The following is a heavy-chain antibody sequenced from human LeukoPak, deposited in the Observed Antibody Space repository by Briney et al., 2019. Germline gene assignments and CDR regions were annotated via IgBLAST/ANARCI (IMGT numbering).Heavy chain of an antibody. J-gene: IGHJ3*02. CDR2: ISSNGGST. CDR3: VKGGSAMVYDAFDI. CDR1: GFTFSSYA. Sequence: GGSLRLSCSASGFTFSSYAMNWVRQAPGKGLQYVSAISSNGGSTYYADSVKGRFTISRDNSMNTLYLQMSSRRGEDTAVYYCVKGGSAMVYDAFDIWGQGTMVTVSS. D-gene: IGHD5-18*01. V-gene: IGHV3-64D*06.